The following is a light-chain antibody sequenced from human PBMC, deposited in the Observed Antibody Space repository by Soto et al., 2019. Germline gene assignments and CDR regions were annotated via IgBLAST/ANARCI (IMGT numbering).Light chain of an antibody. CDR1: SSNIGAGYD. J-gene: IGLJ7*01. Sequence: QSVLTQPPSVSGAPGQRVTISCTGSSSNIGAGYDVHWYQQLPGTAPKLIIYGNSNRPSGVPDRFSGSKSGTSASLAISGLQVEDEAEYCCQSYDSSLSGAVFGGGTQLTVL. V-gene: IGLV1-40*01. CDR2: GNS. CDR3: QSYDSSLSGAV.